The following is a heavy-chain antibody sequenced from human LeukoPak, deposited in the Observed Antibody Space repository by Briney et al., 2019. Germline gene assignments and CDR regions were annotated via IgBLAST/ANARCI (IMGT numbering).Heavy chain of an antibody. CDR2: ISGSGGST. CDR3: ARDPQAAAAPGWFDY. CDR1: GFTFSSYA. J-gene: IGHJ4*02. D-gene: IGHD6-13*01. Sequence: GGSLRLSCAASGFTFSSYAMSWVRQAPGKGLEWVSVISGSGGSTYYADFVKGRFTISRDNSENTLYLQMNSLRADDTAVYYCARDPQAAAAPGWFDYWGQGTLVTVSS. V-gene: IGHV3-23*01.